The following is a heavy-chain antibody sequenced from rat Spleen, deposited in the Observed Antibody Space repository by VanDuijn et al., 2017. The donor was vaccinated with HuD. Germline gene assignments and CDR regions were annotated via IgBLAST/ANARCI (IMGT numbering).Heavy chain of an antibody. CDR3: TRWGWLLSHPSYFDY. J-gene: IGHJ2*01. D-gene: IGHD1-12*03. Sequence: EVQVVESDGGLVQPGRSLKLSCAASGFTFSDYYMAWVRQAPAKGLEWVATISYDGSNTHYRDSVKGRFTLSRDNAKSTLYLQMNSLRSEDTATYYCTRWGWLLSHPSYFDYWGQGVMVTVSS. CDR1: GFTFSDYY. CDR2: ISYDGSNT. V-gene: IGHV5-29*01.